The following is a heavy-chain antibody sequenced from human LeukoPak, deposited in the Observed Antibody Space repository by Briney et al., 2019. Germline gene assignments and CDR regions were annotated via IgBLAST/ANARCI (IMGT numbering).Heavy chain of an antibody. J-gene: IGHJ4*02. CDR2: IKQDGSEK. D-gene: IGHD5-24*01. CDR3: VRQMATIAVDFDY. V-gene: IGHV3-7*01. Sequence: GGSLRLSCAASGFTFSSYWMSWVRQAPGKGLEWVANIKQDGSEKYYVDSVKGRFTISRDNAKNSLYLQMNSLRAEDTAVYYCVRQMATIAVDFDYWGQGTLVTVSS. CDR1: GFTFSSYW.